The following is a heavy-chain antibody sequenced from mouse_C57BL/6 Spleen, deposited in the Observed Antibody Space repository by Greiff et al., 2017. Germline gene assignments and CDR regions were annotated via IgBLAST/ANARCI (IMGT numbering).Heavy chain of an antibody. CDR1: FYPFPLSF. CDR3: ARASLITTVVAVFDY. V-gene: IGHV1-64*01. CDR2: IHPNIGST. J-gene: IGHJ2*01. D-gene: IGHD1-1*01. Sequence: QVPLPPPVAELVTPWSSFQFSCPSSFYPFPLSFLPLFNQRPGPGLSWIGIIHPNIGSTHYNEKFNSTATLTVDKSSSTAYMQLSSLTSEDSAVYYCARASLITTVVAVFDYWGQGTTLTVSS.